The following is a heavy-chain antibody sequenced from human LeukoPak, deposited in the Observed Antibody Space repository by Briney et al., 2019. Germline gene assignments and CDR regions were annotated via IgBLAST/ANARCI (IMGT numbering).Heavy chain of an antibody. Sequence: SETLSLTCTVSGGSISSYYWSWIRQPPGKGLEWMGFIYYSGSANYNPSLRSRVTMSVDTSKNQFSLKLTSVTAADTAVYYCARTGVVATSYFFDYWGQGILVTVSS. V-gene: IGHV4-59*01. CDR1: GGSISSYY. D-gene: IGHD5-12*01. J-gene: IGHJ4*02. CDR3: ARTGVVATSYFFDY. CDR2: IYYSGSA.